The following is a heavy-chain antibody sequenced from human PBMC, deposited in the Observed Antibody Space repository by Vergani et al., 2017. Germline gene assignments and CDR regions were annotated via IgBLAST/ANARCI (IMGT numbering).Heavy chain of an antibody. J-gene: IGHJ4*02. CDR1: GFTFSSYS. V-gene: IGHV3-21*01. CDR3: ARDDRLPEYYFDY. Sequence: EVQLVESGGGLVKPGGSLRLSCAASGFTFSSYSMNWVRQAPGKGLEWVSSISSSSSYIYYADSVKGRFTISRDNAKNSLELQMNSLRAEEPAVYYCARDDRLPEYYFDYWGQGTLVTVSS. D-gene: IGHD3-16*02. CDR2: ISSSSSYI.